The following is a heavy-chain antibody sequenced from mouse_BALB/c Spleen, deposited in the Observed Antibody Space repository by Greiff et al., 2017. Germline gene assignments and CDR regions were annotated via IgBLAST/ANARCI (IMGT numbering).Heavy chain of an antibody. J-gene: IGHJ4*01. CDR3: ARDDGNYEVDY. CDR1: GFTFSDYY. D-gene: IGHD2-1*01. Sequence: DVKLVESGGGLVKPGGSLKLSCAASGFTFSDYYMYWVRQTPEKRLEWVATISDGGSYTYYPDSVKGRFTISRDNAKNNLYLQMSSLKSEDTAMYYCARDDGNYEVDYWGQGTSVTVSS. V-gene: IGHV5-4*02. CDR2: ISDGGSYT.